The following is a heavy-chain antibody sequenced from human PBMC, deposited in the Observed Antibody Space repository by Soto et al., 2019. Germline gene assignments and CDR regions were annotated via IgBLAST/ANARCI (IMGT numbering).Heavy chain of an antibody. CDR1: GFTFDSYA. CDR3: AKDTVGGYSFWSGYYSDGLDV. CDR2: ISGSADGT. V-gene: IGHV3-23*01. J-gene: IGHJ3*01. D-gene: IGHD3-3*01. Sequence: KLLESGGGLAQPGGSLRLSCVGSGFTFDSYAISWVRQAPGERLQWIAAISGSADGTDYAHSVRGRFTISRDNAKKTVHLQMDSLRVEDTAVYFCAKDTVGGYSFWSGYYSDGLDVWGQGTLVTVS.